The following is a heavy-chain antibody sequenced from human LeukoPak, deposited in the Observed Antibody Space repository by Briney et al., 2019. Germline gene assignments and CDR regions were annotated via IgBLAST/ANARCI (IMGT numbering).Heavy chain of an antibody. CDR1: GGSFSGYY. J-gene: IGHJ6*02. CDR3: ARASSHIAVAGTGIYYYYGMDV. V-gene: IGHV4-34*01. D-gene: IGHD6-19*01. Sequence: SETLSLTCAVYGGSFSGYYWSWIRQPPGKGLEWIGEINHSGSTNCNPSLKSRVTISVDTSKNQFSLKLGSVTAADTAVYYCARASSHIAVAGTGIYYYYGMDVWGQGTTVTVSS. CDR2: INHSGST.